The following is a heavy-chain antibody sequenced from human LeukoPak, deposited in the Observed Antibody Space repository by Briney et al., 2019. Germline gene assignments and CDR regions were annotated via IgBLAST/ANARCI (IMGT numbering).Heavy chain of an antibody. D-gene: IGHD5-24*01. CDR2: INHNGRTI. V-gene: IGHV3-48*03. Sequence: AGGSLRLSCAASGFTFNSYEMNWVRQAPGKGLEWVSYINHNGRTIYYVDPVKGRFTISRDNAKNSLYLQMNSLRAEDTAVYYCARDHGWLPDYWGQGTLVTVSS. J-gene: IGHJ4*02. CDR3: ARDHGWLPDY. CDR1: GFTFNSYE.